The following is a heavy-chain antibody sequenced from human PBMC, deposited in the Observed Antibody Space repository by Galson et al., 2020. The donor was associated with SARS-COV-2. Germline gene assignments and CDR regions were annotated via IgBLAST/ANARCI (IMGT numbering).Heavy chain of an antibody. D-gene: IGHD6-13*01. CDR3: AREYSSRFFMDV. V-gene: IGHV3-11*01. CDR1: GFGFSDSY. CDR2: ISGTGSTI. Sequence: GGSLRLSCAASGFGFSDSYMNWIRQAPGKGLEWVSYISGTGSTIYYADSVKGRFTISRDNAKNSLFLEMHSLGPEDTAVYYCAREYSSRFFMDVWGKGTTVSVSS. J-gene: IGHJ6*03.